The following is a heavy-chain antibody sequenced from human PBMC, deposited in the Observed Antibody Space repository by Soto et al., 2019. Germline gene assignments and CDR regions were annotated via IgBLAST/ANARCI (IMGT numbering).Heavy chain of an antibody. Sequence: GASLKMFCNASGDTFTSYYMHGWRQPPGQGLEWMGIINPSGGSTSYAQKFQGGVTMTRDKSTSTVYMELSSLRSEDPAVYYCAREWLGFDYWGQGTLVTVSS. CDR3: AREWLGFDY. D-gene: IGHD6-19*01. CDR1: GDTFTSYY. J-gene: IGHJ4*02. V-gene: IGHV1-46*01. CDR2: INPSGGST.